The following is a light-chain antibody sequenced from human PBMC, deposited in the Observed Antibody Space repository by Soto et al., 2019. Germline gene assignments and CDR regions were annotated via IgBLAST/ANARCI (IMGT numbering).Light chain of an antibody. CDR3: SSYTSSSTRV. CDR2: DVS. V-gene: IGLV2-14*01. Sequence: QSALTQPASVSGSPGQSITISCTGTSSDVGGYNYVSWYQQHPGNAPKLMIYDVSNRPSGVSNRFSGTKSGNTASLTISGLQAEDEAEYYCSSYTSSSTRVFGTGTKVTV. CDR1: SSDVGGYNY. J-gene: IGLJ1*01.